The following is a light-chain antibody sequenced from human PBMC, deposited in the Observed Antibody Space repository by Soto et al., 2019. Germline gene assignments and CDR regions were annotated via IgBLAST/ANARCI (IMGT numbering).Light chain of an antibody. CDR1: SDDVGAYNS. Sequence: QSVLARPASVSGSPGQSITISCTGTSDDVGAYNSVSWYQQLPHKAPQVILYKGTQRPSGVSSRFSGSTSGNAASLTISGLQADDEADYFCCSSAPESTYVFGTGTKVTV. CDR3: CSSAPESTYV. CDR2: KGT. J-gene: IGLJ1*01. V-gene: IGLV2-23*01.